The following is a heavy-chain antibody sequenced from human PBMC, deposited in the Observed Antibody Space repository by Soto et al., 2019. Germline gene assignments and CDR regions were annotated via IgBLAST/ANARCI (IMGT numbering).Heavy chain of an antibody. CDR3: ARGYCSSTSCYNWFDP. J-gene: IGHJ5*02. CDR1: GGTFSSYA. D-gene: IGHD2-2*01. Sequence: SVKVSCKASGGTFSSYAISWVRQAPGQGLEWMGGIIPIFGTANYAQKFQGRVTITADESTSTAYMELSSLRSEDTAVYYCARGYCSSTSCYNWFDPWGQGTLVTVSS. CDR2: IIPIFGTA. V-gene: IGHV1-69*13.